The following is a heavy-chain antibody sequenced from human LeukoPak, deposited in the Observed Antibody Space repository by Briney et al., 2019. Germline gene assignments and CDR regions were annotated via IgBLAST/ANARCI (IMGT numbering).Heavy chain of an antibody. J-gene: IGHJ6*02. CDR2: IKEDGSAK. V-gene: IGHV3-7*05. CDR1: GFIFSSYW. CDR3: VMDMDV. Sequence: PGGSLRLSCAGSGFIFSSYWMNWARQAPGKGLEWVANIKEDGSAKYYVDSVKGRFTISRDNAKNSLYLQMNSLRAEDTAVYYCVMDMDVWGQGTTVTVSS.